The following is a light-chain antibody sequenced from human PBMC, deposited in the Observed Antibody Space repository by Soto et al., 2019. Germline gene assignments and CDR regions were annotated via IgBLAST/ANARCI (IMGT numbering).Light chain of an antibody. CDR3: QQANSFPRT. J-gene: IGKJ1*01. CDR2: AAC. V-gene: IGKV1-12*01. CDR1: QGISSW. Sequence: DIQMTQSPSSVSASVVDRVTITYRARQGISSWLAWYQQKPGKAPKLLIYAACIMQSGVPSRFSGSGSGTDFTLTISSLQPADFATYYCQQANSFPRTFGQGTKVEIK.